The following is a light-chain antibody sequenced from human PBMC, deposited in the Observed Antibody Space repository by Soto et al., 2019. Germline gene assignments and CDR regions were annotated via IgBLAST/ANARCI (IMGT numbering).Light chain of an antibody. J-gene: IGLJ3*02. V-gene: IGLV2-14*01. CDR1: SSDIGTYDY. CDR2: EVS. Sequence: QSALTQPASVSGSPGQSITISCTGTSSDIGTYDYVSWYQQNPGTVPKLMVYEVSNRPSGVSNRFSGSKSGNTASLTISGLQAEDEADYYCRSYTSSSTQVFGGGTKLTVL. CDR3: RSYTSSSTQV.